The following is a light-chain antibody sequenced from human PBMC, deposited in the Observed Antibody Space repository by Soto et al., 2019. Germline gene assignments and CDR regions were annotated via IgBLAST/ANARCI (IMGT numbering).Light chain of an antibody. J-gene: IGKJ2*02. CDR1: QSISNA. CDR2: AAS. Sequence: DIQMTQSPSSLSASVGDRVTITCRASQSISNALNWYQQKPGKAPNLLIYAASRLQSGVPSRFSGSGSGTDFTLTISSLQPEYVATFYCQQSYSTPRTFGQGTKPEIK. CDR3: QQSYSTPRT. V-gene: IGKV1-39*01.